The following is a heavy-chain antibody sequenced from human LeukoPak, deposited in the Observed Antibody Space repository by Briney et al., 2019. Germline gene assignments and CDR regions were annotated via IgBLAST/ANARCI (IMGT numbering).Heavy chain of an antibody. CDR1: GGSVSSGTYY. J-gene: IGHJ4*02. Sequence: PSETLSLTCTVSGGSVSSGTYYWSWIRQPPGKGLEWIGYIYYSGSTNYNPSLKSRVTISVDTSKNQFSLKLSSVTAADTAVYYCARDRVRGNANPYFDYWGQGTLVTVSS. D-gene: IGHD1-1*01. V-gene: IGHV4-61*01. CDR3: ARDRVRGNANPYFDY. CDR2: IYYSGST.